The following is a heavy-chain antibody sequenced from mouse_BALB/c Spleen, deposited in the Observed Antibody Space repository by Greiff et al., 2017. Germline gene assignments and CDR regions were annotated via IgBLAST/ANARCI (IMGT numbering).Heavy chain of an antibody. CDR3: ARKGGGFAY. CDR1: GFSLNSYG. V-gene: IGHV2-4-1*01. J-gene: IGHJ3*01. CDR2: IWSGGST. Sequence: VKLMESGPGLVQPSQSLSITCTASGFSLNSYGVHWVRQSPGKGLEWLGVIWSGGSTDYNAAFISRVSISKDNSKSQVFFQMNSLQADDTAVYYCARKGGGFAYWGQGTLVTVSA.